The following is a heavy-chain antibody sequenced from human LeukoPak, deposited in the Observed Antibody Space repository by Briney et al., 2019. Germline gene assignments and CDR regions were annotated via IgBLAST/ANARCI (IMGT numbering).Heavy chain of an antibody. V-gene: IGHV4-34*01. Sequence: PSETLSLTCAVYGGSFSGYYWSWIRQPPGKGLEWIGEINHSGSTNYNPSLKSRVTISVDTSKNQFSLKLSSVTAADTAVCYCARGPKTTVVPFRRYYYYMDVWGKGTTVTVSS. J-gene: IGHJ6*03. D-gene: IGHD4-23*01. CDR1: GGSFSGYY. CDR2: INHSGST. CDR3: ARGPKTTVVPFRRYYYYMDV.